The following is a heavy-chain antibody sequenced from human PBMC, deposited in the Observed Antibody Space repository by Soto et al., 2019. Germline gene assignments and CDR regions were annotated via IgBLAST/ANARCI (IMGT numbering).Heavy chain of an antibody. CDR1: GFTFSHCG. D-gene: IGHD4-17*01. J-gene: IGHJ1*01. Sequence: GGSLRLSCAASGFTFSHCGMHWVRQAPGKGLEWVAVIWNDGRTKYYADSVKGRFTVSRDDSKDTLYLQMTSLRVEDTAVYYCARDDGYGDPEYFQLWGQGTLVTVSS. CDR3: ARDDGYGDPEYFQL. CDR2: IWNDGRTK. V-gene: IGHV3-33*01.